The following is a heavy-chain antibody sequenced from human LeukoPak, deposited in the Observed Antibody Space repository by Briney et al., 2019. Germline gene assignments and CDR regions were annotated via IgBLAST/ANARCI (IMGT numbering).Heavy chain of an antibody. J-gene: IGHJ3*02. CDR3: ARTGRIADAFDI. D-gene: IGHD6-13*01. Sequence: GGSLRLSCAASGFTFSSYEMNWVRQAPGKGLEWVSYISSSGSTIYYADSVKGRFTTSRDNAKNSLYLQMNSLRAEDTAVYYCARTGRIADAFDIWGQGTMVTVSS. CDR2: ISSSGSTI. CDR1: GFTFSSYE. V-gene: IGHV3-48*03.